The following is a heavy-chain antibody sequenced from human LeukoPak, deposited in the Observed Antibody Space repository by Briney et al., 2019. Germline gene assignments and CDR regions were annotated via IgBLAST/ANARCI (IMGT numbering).Heavy chain of an antibody. D-gene: IGHD5-18*01. CDR1: GFTFSSYV. CDR3: AKDPRDHSYGWNWRYFDY. Sequence: GGSLRLSCAASGFTFSSYVMHWVRQAPGKGLEWVAFIRYDGSSKYFADSVKGRFTISRDNSKNTLYLRMNSLRADDTAVYYCAKDPRDHSYGWNWRYFDYWGQGTLVTVSS. V-gene: IGHV3-30*02. CDR2: IRYDGSSK. J-gene: IGHJ4*02.